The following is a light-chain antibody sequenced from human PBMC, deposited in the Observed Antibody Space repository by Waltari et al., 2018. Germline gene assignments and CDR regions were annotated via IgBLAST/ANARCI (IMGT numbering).Light chain of an antibody. Sequence: DIQMTQSPSSLSASIGDTITVTCRASQNIRTSLNWYQQKPAKAPKLLIFGASSLPRGVPSGFTGSASGTEFTLTITNLQPDDFATYFCQQSFSSPWTFGQGTTV. CDR3: QQSFSSPWT. J-gene: IGKJ1*01. CDR1: QNIRTS. V-gene: IGKV1-39*01. CDR2: GAS.